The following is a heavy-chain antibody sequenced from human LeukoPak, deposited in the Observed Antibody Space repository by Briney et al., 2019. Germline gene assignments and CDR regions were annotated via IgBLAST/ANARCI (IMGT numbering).Heavy chain of an antibody. J-gene: IGHJ5*02. Sequence: SETLSLTCTVSGGSISSSSYYWGWIRQPPGKGLEWIGSIYYSGSTYYNPSLKSRVTISVDTSKNQFSLKLSSVTAADTAVYYCARDHSAAGTRRQFAPWGQGTLFTVSS. D-gene: IGHD6-13*01. CDR2: IYYSGST. CDR3: ARDHSAAGTRRQFAP. CDR1: GGSISSSSYY. V-gene: IGHV4-39*07.